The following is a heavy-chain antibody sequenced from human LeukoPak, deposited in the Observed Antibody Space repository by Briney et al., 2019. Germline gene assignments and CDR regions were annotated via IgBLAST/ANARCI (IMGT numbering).Heavy chain of an antibody. V-gene: IGHV1-18*01. CDR1: GYTFTTYG. J-gene: IGHJ4*02. CDR3: ARDQEAFDY. Sequence: ASVKVSCKASGYTFTTYGISWVRQAPGQGLEWMGWISAYNGNTNYAQNLQGRVIMTTDTSTSTAYMELRSLRSEDTAVYYCARDQEAFDYWGQGTLVTVSS. CDR2: ISAYNGNT.